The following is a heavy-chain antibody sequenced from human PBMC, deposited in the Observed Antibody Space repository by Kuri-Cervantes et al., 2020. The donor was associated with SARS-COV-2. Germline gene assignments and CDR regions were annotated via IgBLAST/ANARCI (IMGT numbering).Heavy chain of an antibody. J-gene: IGHJ4*02. CDR2: ISYDGSNK. Sequence: GESLKISCAASGFTFSNAWMSWVRQAPGKGLEWVAVISYDGSNKYYADSVKGRFTISRDNSKNTLYLQMNSLRAEDTAVYYCAREKVWSGGVIGDWGQGTLVTVSS. CDR3: AREKVWSGGVIGD. CDR1: GFTFSNAW. V-gene: IGHV3-30-3*01. D-gene: IGHD2-15*01.